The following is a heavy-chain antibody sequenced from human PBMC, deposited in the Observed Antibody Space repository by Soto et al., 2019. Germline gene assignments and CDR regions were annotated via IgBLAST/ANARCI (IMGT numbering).Heavy chain of an antibody. CDR2: TYYSSKWYN. J-gene: IGHJ4*02. CDR3: AREVHYFGSGTYERPTLDY. D-gene: IGHD3-10*01. CDR1: GHSVSSDRAA. V-gene: IGHV6-1*01. Sequence: PSQTLSLTYAISGHSVSSDRAAWACISQSPSRGLELLGRTYYSSKWYNDYALSVRGRITSNPDTSKNQFSLQLSSMTPEDTAVYYCAREVHYFGSGTYERPTLDYWGQGSLVTVSS.